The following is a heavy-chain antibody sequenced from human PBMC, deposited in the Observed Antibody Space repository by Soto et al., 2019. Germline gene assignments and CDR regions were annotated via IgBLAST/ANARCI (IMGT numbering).Heavy chain of an antibody. CDR3: AIIYGSGYRAFDY. D-gene: IGHD3-10*01. Sequence: QVQLVQSGAEVKRPGSSVKVSCKASGDTFSFYSINWVRQAPGLGLEWMGRVNPILSMSNYAQRFQGRVTMTADKSTSTAYMELSGLRSEDTAMYYCAIIYGSGYRAFDYWGQGALVTVSS. CDR1: GDTFSFYS. V-gene: IGHV1-69*04. CDR2: VNPILSMS. J-gene: IGHJ4*02.